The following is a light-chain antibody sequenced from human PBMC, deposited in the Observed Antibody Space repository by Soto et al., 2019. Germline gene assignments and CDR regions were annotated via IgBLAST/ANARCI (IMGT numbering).Light chain of an antibody. CDR2: GAS. Sequence: EIVLTQSPGTLSLSPGERATLSCRASQSVSSSYLAWYQQKPGQAPRLLIYGASSRATGIPDRFSGSGSGTDFTLTSSRLEPEEFAVYYCQQHGSSPGTFGQGTKLEIK. CDR3: QQHGSSPGT. CDR1: QSVSSSY. V-gene: IGKV3-20*01. J-gene: IGKJ2*01.